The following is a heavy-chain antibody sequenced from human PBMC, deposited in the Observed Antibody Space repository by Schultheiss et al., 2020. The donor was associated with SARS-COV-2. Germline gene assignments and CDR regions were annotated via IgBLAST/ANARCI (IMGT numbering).Heavy chain of an antibody. CDR1: GGSISSYY. CDR3: ARTYYDSSGYYPDIFDY. J-gene: IGHJ4*02. D-gene: IGHD3-22*01. V-gene: IGHV4-59*12. CDR2: IYYSGST. Sequence: SETLSLTCTVSGGSISSYYWSWIRQPPGKGLEWIGYIYYSGSTYYNPSLKSRVTISVDTSKNQFSLKLSSVTAADTAVYYCARTYYDSSGYYPDIFDYWGQGTLVTVSS.